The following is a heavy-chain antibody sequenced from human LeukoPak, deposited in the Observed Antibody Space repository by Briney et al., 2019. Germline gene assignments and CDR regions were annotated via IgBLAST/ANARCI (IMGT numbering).Heavy chain of an antibody. CDR2: INTNTGNP. Sequence: ASVKVFCKASGYTFTGYYMHWVRQAPGQGLEWMGWINTNTGNPTYAQGFTGRFVFSLDTSVSTAYLQISSLKAEDTAVYYCARDNGDYSWGYYYYYMDVWGKGTTVTVSS. V-gene: IGHV7-4-1*02. CDR1: GYTFTGYY. D-gene: IGHD4-17*01. CDR3: ARDNGDYSWGYYYYYMDV. J-gene: IGHJ6*03.